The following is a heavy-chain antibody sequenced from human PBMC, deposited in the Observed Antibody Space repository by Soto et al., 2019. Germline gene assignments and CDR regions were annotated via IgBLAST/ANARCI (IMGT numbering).Heavy chain of an antibody. CDR1: GGSISSYY. CDR3: ASENIVVVPAASYYYYYGMDV. Sequence: SETLSLTCTVSGGSISSYYWSWIRQPAGKGLEWIGRIYTSGSTNYNPSLKSRVTMSVDTSKNQFSLKLSSVTAADTAVYYCASENIVVVPAASYYYYYGMDVWGQGTTVTVS. J-gene: IGHJ6*02. CDR2: IYTSGST. D-gene: IGHD2-2*01. V-gene: IGHV4-4*07.